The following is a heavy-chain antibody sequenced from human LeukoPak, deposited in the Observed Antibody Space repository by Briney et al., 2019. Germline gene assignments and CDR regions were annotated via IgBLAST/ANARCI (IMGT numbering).Heavy chain of an antibody. V-gene: IGHV4-34*01. CDR1: GGSFSGYY. CDR2: INHSGST. J-gene: IGHJ4*02. CDR3: ARAALRSRLFDY. Sequence: SETLSLTCTVYGGSFSGYYWSWIRQPPGKGLEWIGEINHSGSTNYNPSLKGRVTISVDTSKNQFSLKLSSVTAADTAVYYCARAALRSRLFDYWGQGTLVTVSS. D-gene: IGHD6-13*01.